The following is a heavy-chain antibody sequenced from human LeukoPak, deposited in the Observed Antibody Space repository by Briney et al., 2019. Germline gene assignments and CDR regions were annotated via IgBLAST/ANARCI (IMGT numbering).Heavy chain of an antibody. D-gene: IGHD3-22*01. J-gene: IGHJ6*02. Sequence: TGGSLTLSRAASGFTSSSYSMNWVRHAPEKALEWVSSISSSSSYIYYADSVKGLFTISRDNAKTSLYLQMNSLRAEDTAVYYCARDAAQYYYDSSGYYASADYYYYGMDVWGQGTTVTVSS. V-gene: IGHV3-21*01. CDR3: ARDAAQYYYDSSGYYASADYYYYGMDV. CDR1: GFTSSSYS. CDR2: ISSSSSYI.